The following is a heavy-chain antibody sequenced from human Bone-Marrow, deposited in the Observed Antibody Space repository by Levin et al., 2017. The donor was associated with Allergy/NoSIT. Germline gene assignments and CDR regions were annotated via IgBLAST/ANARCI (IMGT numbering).Heavy chain of an antibody. J-gene: IGHJ4*02. CDR3: AREQGARGWYTVDF. Sequence: GGSLRLSCAASGFTFANHAMTWVRHAPGKGLEWVSTIRPSSERTYFADSVKGRFTVSRDDSMNVMYLQMNSLRADDAAVYYCAREQGARGWYTVDFWGQGTLVTVSS. D-gene: IGHD6-19*01. CDR1: GFTFANHA. V-gene: IGHV3-23*01. CDR2: IRPSSERT.